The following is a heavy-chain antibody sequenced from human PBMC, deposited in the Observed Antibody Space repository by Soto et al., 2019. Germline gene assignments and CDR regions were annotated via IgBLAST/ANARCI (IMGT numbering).Heavy chain of an antibody. D-gene: IGHD5-12*01. CDR3: AKGAIVAGTGFFDY. CDR1: GLTFSTYA. CDR2: IGGSGSST. Sequence: GGSLRLSCAASGLTFSTYAMSWVRQAPGKGLEWVSVIGGSGSSTYYGESVKGRFTISRDRSKNTLYLQMNSLRAEDTAIYYCAKGAIVAGTGFFDYWGQGTLVTVSS. J-gene: IGHJ4*02. V-gene: IGHV3-23*01.